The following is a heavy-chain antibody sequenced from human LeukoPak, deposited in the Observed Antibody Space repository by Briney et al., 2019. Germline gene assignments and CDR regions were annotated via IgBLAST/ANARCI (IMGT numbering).Heavy chain of an antibody. CDR3: ARTGTTYYDFWSGYYFPQVGYYYYMDV. Sequence: GGSLRLSCAASGFTFSSYWMSWVRQAPGKGLEWVANIEQDGSEKYYVDSVKGRFTISRDNAKNSLYLQMNSLRAEDTAVYYCARTGTTYYDFWSGYYFPQVGYYYYMDVWGKGTTVTVSS. V-gene: IGHV3-7*01. D-gene: IGHD3-3*01. CDR1: GFTFSSYW. J-gene: IGHJ6*03. CDR2: IEQDGSEK.